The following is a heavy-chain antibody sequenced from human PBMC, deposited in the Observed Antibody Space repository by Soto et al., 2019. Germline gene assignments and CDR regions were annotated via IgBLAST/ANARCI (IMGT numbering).Heavy chain of an antibody. CDR3: ARVGGQLFGDHGMDV. Sequence: HVQLVQSGADVKKPGASVKVSCKAAVYTFTTYEINWVRQVPGQGLEWMGWRSPSSGNTGYVDQFRGRVTMTSNTAMNTAYMELSSMRSEDKDVYYCARVGGQLFGDHGMDVWGQGTTVTVYS. J-gene: IGHJ6*02. D-gene: IGHD3-10*01. CDR2: RSPSSGNT. V-gene: IGHV1-8*01. CDR1: VYTFTTYE.